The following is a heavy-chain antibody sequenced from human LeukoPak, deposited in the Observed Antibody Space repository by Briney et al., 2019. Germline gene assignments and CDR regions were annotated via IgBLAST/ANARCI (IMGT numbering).Heavy chain of an antibody. CDR3: ARRGWPSDY. D-gene: IGHD5-24*01. CDR1: GVTFSSYT. V-gene: IGHV3-48*02. CDR2: ISGSSSTI. Sequence: GGSLRLSCAASGVTFSSYTMNWVRQAPGKGLEWVSYISGSSSTIYYADSVKGRFTISRDNAKNSLYLQMKSLRDEDTAVYYCARRGWPSDYWGQGTLVTVSS. J-gene: IGHJ4*02.